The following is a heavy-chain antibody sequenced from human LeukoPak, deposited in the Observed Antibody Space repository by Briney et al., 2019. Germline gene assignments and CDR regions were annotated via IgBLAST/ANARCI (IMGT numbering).Heavy chain of an antibody. J-gene: IGHJ4*02. CDR1: GFSFSSYW. V-gene: IGHV3-7*05. CDR2: IKEDGSEE. CDR3: AGGAKSSSHY. Sequence: PGGSLRLSCAASGFSFSSYWMRWVRQAPGKGLEGVANIKEDGSEEYYVDSVKGRFTISRDNAKNSLHLQMNSLRAEDTAVYYCAGGAKSSSHYWGQGTLVTVSS.